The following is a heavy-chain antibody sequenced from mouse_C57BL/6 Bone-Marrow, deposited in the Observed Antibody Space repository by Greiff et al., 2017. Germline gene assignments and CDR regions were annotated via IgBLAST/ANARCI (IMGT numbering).Heavy chain of an antibody. D-gene: IGHD2-4*01. Sequence: EVQLVESGAELVRPGASVKLSCTASGFNIKDDYMHWVKQRPEQGLEWIGWIDPENGDTEYASKFQGKATITADTSSNTAYLQLRSLTSEDTAVYYCTHLFYYDYEFYAMDYWGQGTSVTVSS. V-gene: IGHV14-4*01. CDR3: THLFYYDYEFYAMDY. CDR1: GFNIKDDY. CDR2: IDPENGDT. J-gene: IGHJ4*01.